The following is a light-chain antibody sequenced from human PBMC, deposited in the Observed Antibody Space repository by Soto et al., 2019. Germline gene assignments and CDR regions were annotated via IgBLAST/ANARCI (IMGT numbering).Light chain of an antibody. CDR1: SSDIGGSNY. V-gene: IGLV2-14*03. J-gene: IGLJ1*01. CDR2: GVS. Sequence: QSALTQPASVSGSPGQSITISCAGTSSDIGGSNYVSWYQQHPGKAPKLMIYGVSNRPSGVSNRFSGSKSGNTASLTISGLQAEDEADYFCYSSRSSSSTLYVFGTRTKLTVL. CDR3: YSSRSSSSTLYV.